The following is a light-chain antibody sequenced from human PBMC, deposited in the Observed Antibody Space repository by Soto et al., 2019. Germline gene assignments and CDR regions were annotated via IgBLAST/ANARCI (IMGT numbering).Light chain of an antibody. CDR3: QSYDTSLSAYV. V-gene: IGLV1-40*01. J-gene: IGLJ1*01. Sequence: QSVLAQPPSVSGAPGQKVTISCTGSSSNIGAGYDLHWYQQLPGTAPKLLLYGNINRPSGVPDRFSGYKSGTSASLAITGLQAEDEADYYCQSYDTSLSAYVFGTGTKVTVL. CDR1: SSNIGAGYD. CDR2: GNI.